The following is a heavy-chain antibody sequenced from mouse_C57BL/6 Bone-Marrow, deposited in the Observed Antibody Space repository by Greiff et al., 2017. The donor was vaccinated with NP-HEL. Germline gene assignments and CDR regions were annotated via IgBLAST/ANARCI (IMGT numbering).Heavy chain of an antibody. Sequence: VHVKQSGAELVKPGASVKLSCTASGFNIKDYYMHWVKQRTEQGLEWIGRIDPEDGETKYAPKFQGKATITADTSSNTAYLQLSSLTSEDTAVYYCARSRGYDYEGDYFDYWGQGTTLTVSS. CDR1: GFNIKDYY. J-gene: IGHJ2*01. D-gene: IGHD2-4*01. CDR2: IDPEDGET. V-gene: IGHV14-2*01. CDR3: ARSRGYDYEGDYFDY.